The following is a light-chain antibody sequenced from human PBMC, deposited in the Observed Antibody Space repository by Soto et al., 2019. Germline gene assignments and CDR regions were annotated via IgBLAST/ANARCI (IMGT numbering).Light chain of an antibody. J-gene: IGLJ2*01. CDR2: EVS. CDR3: SSYAGSNIYVV. V-gene: IGLV2-8*01. Sequence: QSVLTQPPSASGSPGQSVTISCTGTGSDVGGYNYVSWYQHHPGKAPKLMLYEVSTRPSGVPDRFSGSKSGNTASLTVSGLQAEDEADYYCSSYAGSNIYVVFGGGTTLTVL. CDR1: GSDVGGYNY.